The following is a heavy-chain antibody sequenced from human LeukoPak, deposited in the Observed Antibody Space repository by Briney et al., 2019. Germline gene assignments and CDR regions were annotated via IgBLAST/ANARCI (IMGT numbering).Heavy chain of an antibody. CDR2: ISHDGGAK. Sequence: GGSLRLSCAVSGFTIRIYGMHWVRQAPGKGLEWVAMISHDGGAKYYGGSVKGRFTISRDNAKNSLYLQMNSLRAEDTAVYYCARDRYDIPTDWGQGTLVTVSS. V-gene: IGHV3-30*03. CDR1: GFTIRIYG. D-gene: IGHD3-9*01. CDR3: ARDRYDIPTD. J-gene: IGHJ4*02.